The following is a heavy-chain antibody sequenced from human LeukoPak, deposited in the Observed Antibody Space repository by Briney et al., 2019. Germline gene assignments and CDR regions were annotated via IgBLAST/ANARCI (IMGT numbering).Heavy chain of an antibody. D-gene: IGHD5-24*01. CDR1: GGSISNYY. V-gene: IGHV4-59*08. CDR2: LYYSGST. J-gene: IGHJ4*02. CDR3: ARTGGYNYIDY. Sequence: SETLSLTCTVSGGSISNYYWSWIRQPPGKGLEWIGYLYYSGSTNYNPSLKSRVTISVDSSKNQVSLNLSSVTAADTAVYYCARTGGYNYIDYWGQGTLVTVSS.